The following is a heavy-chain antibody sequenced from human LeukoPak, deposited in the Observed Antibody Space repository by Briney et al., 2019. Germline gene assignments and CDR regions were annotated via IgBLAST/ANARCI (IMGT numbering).Heavy chain of an antibody. J-gene: IGHJ3*02. CDR1: AASINYNY. CDR3: ARVKTGDSDAFDI. Sequence: SETLSLTCSVTAASINYNYWTWVRQPPGKALEWIGYIFYSGSTNYNPSLKSRVAMSIDSSTKQFSLKLSSVTAADTAVYYCARVKTGDSDAFDIWGPGTRVTVSS. CDR2: IFYSGST. V-gene: IGHV4-59*01. D-gene: IGHD4-17*01.